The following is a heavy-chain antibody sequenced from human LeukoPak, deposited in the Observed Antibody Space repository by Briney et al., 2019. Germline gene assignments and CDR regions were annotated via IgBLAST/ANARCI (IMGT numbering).Heavy chain of an antibody. CDR3: ARGLRGGYYGSGSYYNGRGWFDP. V-gene: IGHV4-34*01. D-gene: IGHD3-10*01. J-gene: IGHJ5*02. CDR2: INHSGST. CDR1: GGSFSGYY. Sequence: RASETLSLTCAVYGGSFSGYYWSWIRQPPGKGLEWIGEINHSGSTNYNPSLKSRDTISVDTSKNQFSLKLSSVTAADTAVYYCARGLRGGYYGSGSYYNGRGWFDPWGQGTLVTVSS.